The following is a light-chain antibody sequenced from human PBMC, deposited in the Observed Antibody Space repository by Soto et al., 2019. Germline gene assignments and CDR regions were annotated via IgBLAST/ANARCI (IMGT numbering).Light chain of an antibody. V-gene: IGKV1-39*01. CDR1: QSITTY. Sequence: DIQMAQSPSSLSASVGDRVAITCRASQSITTYLDWYQLKPGKAPRLLISAASILQSGVPSRFSGGGSGTSFTLTISDLQPEDSATYSCQQSYGFPLTFGGGTKVEI. CDR2: AAS. J-gene: IGKJ4*01. CDR3: QQSYGFPLT.